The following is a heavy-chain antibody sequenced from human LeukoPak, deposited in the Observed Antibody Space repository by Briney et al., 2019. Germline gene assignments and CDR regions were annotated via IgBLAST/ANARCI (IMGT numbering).Heavy chain of an antibody. Sequence: KPSETLSLTCTDSGGSIRTGGSYWAWIRQAPGKGLEWIGSIYVDGTTHYRPSFSSQVTISIDTSGNQFSLRLTSVTAADTAVFYCARLFTSSWEYFSGMGVWGQGTTITVSS. CDR3: ARLFTSSWEYFSGMGV. CDR2: IYVDGTT. D-gene: IGHD6-13*01. CDR1: GGSIRTGGSY. V-gene: IGHV4-39*01. J-gene: IGHJ6*02.